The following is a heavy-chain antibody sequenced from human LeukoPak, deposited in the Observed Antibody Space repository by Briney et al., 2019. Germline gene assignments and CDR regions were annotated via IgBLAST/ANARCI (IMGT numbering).Heavy chain of an antibody. J-gene: IGHJ4*02. CDR3: ARANWGEYFNH. D-gene: IGHD7-27*01. CDR1: GDSVSTNNAA. V-gene: IGHV6-1*01. Sequence: SQTLSLTCAISGDSVSTNNAAWNWIRQSPSRGLEWLGRTYYRSKWYNDYALSVKSRLMIKSDKAKNQFSLHLSSVTPQDTAVYYCARANWGEYFNHWGPGILVTASS. CDR2: TYYRSKWYN.